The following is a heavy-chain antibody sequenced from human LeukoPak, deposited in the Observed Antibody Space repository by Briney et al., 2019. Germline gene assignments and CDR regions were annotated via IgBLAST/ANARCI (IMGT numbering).Heavy chain of an antibody. CDR1: GGSISSSDYY. CDR2: IYYSGST. D-gene: IGHD6-13*01. Sequence: SETLSLTCTVSGGSISSSDYYWGWIRQPPGKGLGWIGSIYYSGSTYYNPSLKTRVTLSVDTSKNLFSLSLISVTAADTAVYYCARHVGSSWPRSWFDPWGQGTLVTVSS. CDR3: ARHVGSSWPRSWFDP. J-gene: IGHJ5*02. V-gene: IGHV4-39*01.